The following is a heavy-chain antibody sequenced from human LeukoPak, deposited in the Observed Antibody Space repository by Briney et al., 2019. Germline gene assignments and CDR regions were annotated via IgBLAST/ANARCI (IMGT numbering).Heavy chain of an antibody. J-gene: IGHJ4*02. CDR2: IKQDGSEK. V-gene: IGHV3-7*01. Sequence: GSLRLSCAASGFTFSSYWMSWVRQAPGKGLEWVANIKQDGSEKYYVDSVKGRFTISRDNAKNSLYLQMNSLRAEDTAVYYCARSRSYYYGSGSYYNGIWGQGTLVTVSS. CDR3: ARSRSYYYGSGSYYNGI. D-gene: IGHD3-10*01. CDR1: GFTFSSYW.